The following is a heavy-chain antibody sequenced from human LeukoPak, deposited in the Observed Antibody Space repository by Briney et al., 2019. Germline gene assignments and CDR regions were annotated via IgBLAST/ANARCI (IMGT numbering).Heavy chain of an antibody. V-gene: IGHV3-21*04. D-gene: IGHD3-10*01. Sequence: GGSLRLSCAASGFTFSSYSMNWVRQAPGKGLEWVSSISSSSSYIYYADSVKGRFTISRDNSKNTLYLQMNSLRAEDTAVYYCAKAIRVWFGELLLLFDYWGQGTLVTVSS. J-gene: IGHJ4*02. CDR1: GFTFSSYS. CDR3: AKAIRVWFGELLLLFDY. CDR2: ISSSSSYI.